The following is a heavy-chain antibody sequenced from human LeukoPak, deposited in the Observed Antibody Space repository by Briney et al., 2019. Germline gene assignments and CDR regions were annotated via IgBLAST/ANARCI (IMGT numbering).Heavy chain of an antibody. CDR1: GFTFDDYA. V-gene: IGHV3-9*03. J-gene: IGHJ3*02. CDR3: AKADYGGNSGAFDI. CDR2: ISWNSGSI. Sequence: GGSLRLSCAASGFTFDDYAMHWVRQAPGKGLEWVSGISWNSGSIGYADSVKGRFTISRDNAKNSLYLQMNSLRAEGMALYYCAKADYGGNSGAFDIWGQGTMVTVSS. D-gene: IGHD4-23*01.